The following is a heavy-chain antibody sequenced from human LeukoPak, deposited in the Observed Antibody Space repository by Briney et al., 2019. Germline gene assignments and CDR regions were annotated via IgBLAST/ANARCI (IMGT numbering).Heavy chain of an antibody. CDR2: IIPIFGTA. J-gene: IGHJ6*03. CDR3: ARDGGYCSSTSCRPYYYYMDV. Sequence: ASVKVSCKASGGTFSSYAISWVRQAPGQGLEWMGGIIPIFGTANYAQKFQGRVTITADESTSTAYMELSSLRSEDTAVYYCARDGGYCSSTSCRPYYYYMDVWGKGTTVTVSS. CDR1: GGTFSSYA. V-gene: IGHV1-69*13. D-gene: IGHD2-2*01.